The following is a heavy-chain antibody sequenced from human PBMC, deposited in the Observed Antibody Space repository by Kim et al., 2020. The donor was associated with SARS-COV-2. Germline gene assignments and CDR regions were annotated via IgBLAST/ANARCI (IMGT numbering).Heavy chain of an antibody. J-gene: IGHJ4*02. D-gene: IGHD6-13*01. CDR3: AKDTSSSWYYFDY. V-gene: IGHV3-9*01. Sequence: YADPVKGRFTISRDNAKNSLYLQMNSLRAEDTALYYCAKDTSSSWYYFDYWGQGTLVTVSS.